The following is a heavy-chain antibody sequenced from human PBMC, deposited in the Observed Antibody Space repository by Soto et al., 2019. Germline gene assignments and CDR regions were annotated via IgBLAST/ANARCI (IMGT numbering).Heavy chain of an antibody. CDR1: GGSFSGYY. Sequence: SSETLSLTCAVYGGSFSGYYWSWIRQPPGKGLEWIGEINHSGSTNYNPSLKSRVTISVDTSKNQFSLKLSSVTAADTAVYYCARGPDNWKIYGMDVWGQGTTVTVSS. D-gene: IGHD1-20*01. CDR3: ARGPDNWKIYGMDV. V-gene: IGHV4-34*01. J-gene: IGHJ6*02. CDR2: INHSGST.